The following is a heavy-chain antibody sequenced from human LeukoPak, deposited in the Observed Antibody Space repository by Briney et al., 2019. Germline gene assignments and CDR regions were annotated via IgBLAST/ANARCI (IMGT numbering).Heavy chain of an antibody. CDR1: GYTFTVYY. Sequence: ASVKVSCKASGYTFTVYYMHWVRQAPGQGLEWMGLINPNSGGTNYAQKFQGRVTMTRDTSISPAYMELSRLRSDDTAVYYCAREVVVAARSLYGMDVWGQGTTVTVSS. D-gene: IGHD2-15*01. J-gene: IGHJ6*02. CDR2: INPNSGGT. V-gene: IGHV1-2*02. CDR3: AREVVVAARSLYGMDV.